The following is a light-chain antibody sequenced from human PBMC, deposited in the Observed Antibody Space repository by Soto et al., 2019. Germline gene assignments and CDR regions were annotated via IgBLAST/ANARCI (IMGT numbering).Light chain of an antibody. J-gene: IGKJ1*01. V-gene: IGKV1-5*03. CDR3: QQYDDYPWT. CDR2: KES. CDR1: QSIRSW. Sequence: DIQMTQSPSTLSASVGDRVTITCRASQSIRSWLVWYQQKSGKAPKVLIYKESSLESGVPSRFSGSGSGTEFTLTISSLQPDDFATYYCQQYDDYPWTFGQGTKVEIK.